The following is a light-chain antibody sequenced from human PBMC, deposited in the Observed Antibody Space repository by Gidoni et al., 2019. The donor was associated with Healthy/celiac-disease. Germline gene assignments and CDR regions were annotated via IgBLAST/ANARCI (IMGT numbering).Light chain of an antibody. CDR1: QSVSSSY. V-gene: IGKV3-20*01. CDR2: GAS. J-gene: IGKJ5*01. CDR3: QQYGSSPPIT. Sequence: EMVLTQSPGTRSLSPGERATLSCRASQSVSSSYLAWYQQKPGQAPRLLIYGASSRATGIPDRFSGSGSGTDFTLTISRLEPEDFAVYYCQQYGSSPPITFXQXTRLEIK.